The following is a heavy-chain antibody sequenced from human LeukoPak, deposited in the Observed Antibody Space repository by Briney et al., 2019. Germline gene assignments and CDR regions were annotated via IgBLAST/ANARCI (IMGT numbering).Heavy chain of an antibody. CDR3: ASVGVSGSYYYYYYMDV. CDR2: IHYSGST. D-gene: IGHD1-26*01. CDR1: GGSISSYY. J-gene: IGHJ6*03. V-gene: IGHV4-59*01. Sequence: SETLSLTCTVSGGSISSYYWSWIRQPPGKGLEWIGYIHYSGSTNYNPSLKSRVTMSVDTSKNQFSLKLSSVTAADTAVYYCASVGVSGSYYYYYYMDVWGKGTTVTVSS.